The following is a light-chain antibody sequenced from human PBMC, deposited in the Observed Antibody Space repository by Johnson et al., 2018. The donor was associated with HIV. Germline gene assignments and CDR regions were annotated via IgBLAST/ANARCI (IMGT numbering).Light chain of an antibody. V-gene: IGLV1-51*02. CDR1: SSNIGNNY. CDR2: ENN. CDR3: GTWDSSLSAFV. Sequence: QSVLTQPPSVSAAPGQKVTISCSGSSSNIGNNYVSWYQQVPGTAPKLLIYENNKRPSGIPDRFSGSKSGPSATLVITGLRTGAEADYYCGTWDSSLSAFVFGAGTTVIVL. J-gene: IGLJ1*01.